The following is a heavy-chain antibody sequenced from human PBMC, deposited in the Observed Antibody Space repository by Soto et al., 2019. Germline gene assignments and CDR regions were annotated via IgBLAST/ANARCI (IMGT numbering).Heavy chain of an antibody. J-gene: IGHJ6*02. CDR3: AEGKVAYDNSGLQYFYYFPMSV. CDR2: ISGGGGTT. V-gene: IGHV3-23*01. D-gene: IGHD3-22*01. Sequence: EVQLLESGGDLVQPGGSLRLSCAASEFTFSSYAMNWVRQAPGKGLEWVSVISGGGGTTYYADSVKGRFRISRDNSKNTLYLQMDSLRVEDTAVYYCAEGKVAYDNSGLQYFYYFPMSVWGQGTTVTVSS. CDR1: EFTFSSYA.